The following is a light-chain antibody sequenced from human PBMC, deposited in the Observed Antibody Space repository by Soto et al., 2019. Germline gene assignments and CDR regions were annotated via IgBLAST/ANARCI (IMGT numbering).Light chain of an antibody. V-gene: IGKV3-20*01. CDR3: QQYGSSPFT. Sequence: ESVLTQSPGTLSMSPGERATLSCRASQSVSSSYSAWYQQKPGQAPRRLIYGASSRATGIPDRFSGSGSGTDFTLTISRLEPEDFAVYYCQQYGSSPFTFGPGTKVDIK. CDR1: QSVSSSY. J-gene: IGKJ3*01. CDR2: GAS.